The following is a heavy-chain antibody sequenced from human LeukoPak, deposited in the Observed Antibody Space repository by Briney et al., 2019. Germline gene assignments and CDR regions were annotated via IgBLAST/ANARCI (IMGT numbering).Heavy chain of an antibody. CDR1: GFTFSSYG. CDR2: IRYDGSNK. J-gene: IGHJ4*02. Sequence: GGSLRLSCAASGFTFSSYGMHWVRQAPGKGLEWVAFIRYDGSNKYYADSVKGRFTISRDNSKNTLYLQMNSLRAEDTAVYYCAKGPHYYGSGSFVDYCGQGTLVTVSS. V-gene: IGHV3-30*02. D-gene: IGHD3-10*01. CDR3: AKGPHYYGSGSFVDY.